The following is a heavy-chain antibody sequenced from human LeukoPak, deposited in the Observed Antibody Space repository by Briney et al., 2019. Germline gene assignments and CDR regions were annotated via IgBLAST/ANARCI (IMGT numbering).Heavy chain of an antibody. CDR2: ISGSGGST. Sequence: GGSLRLSCAASGFTFSSYGMSWVRQAPGKGLEWVSAISGSGGSTYYADSVKGRFTLSRDNAKNSLYLQMNSLRAEDTAVYYCARDRVLRYFDWLLGGDYYFDYWGQGTLVTVSS. D-gene: IGHD3-9*01. CDR3: ARDRVLRYFDWLLGGDYYFDY. J-gene: IGHJ4*02. CDR1: GFTFSSYG. V-gene: IGHV3-23*01.